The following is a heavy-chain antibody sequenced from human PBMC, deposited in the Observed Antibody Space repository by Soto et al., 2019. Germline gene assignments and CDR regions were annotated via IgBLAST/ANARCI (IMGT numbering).Heavy chain of an antibody. J-gene: IGHJ6*03. Sequence: GASVKVSCKASGYTFTSYGISWVRQAPGQGLEWMGWISAYNGSTNYAQKLQGRVTMTTDTSTSTAYMELRSLRSDDTAVYYCARGSSGYDKTMYYYYYMDVWGKGTTVTVSS. CDR3: ARGSSGYDKTMYYYYYMDV. CDR2: ISAYNGST. D-gene: IGHD5-12*01. CDR1: GYTFTSYG. V-gene: IGHV1-18*01.